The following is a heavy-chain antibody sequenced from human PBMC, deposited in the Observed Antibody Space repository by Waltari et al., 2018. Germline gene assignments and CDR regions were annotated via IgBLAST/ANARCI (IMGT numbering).Heavy chain of an antibody. Sequence: EVQLVESGGGLVQPGGSLRLSCAASGFTFSSHWMTWVRQAPGKGLEWWAKIKRDGSEKYYVDSVKGRFTISRDNAKNSLYLRMNTLRGEDTAVYYCAKGGCDSSWYWRDWGQGTLVTVSS. CDR3: AKGGCDSSWYWRD. D-gene: IGHD6-13*01. J-gene: IGHJ4*02. CDR1: GFTFSSHW. CDR2: IKRDGSEK. V-gene: IGHV3-7*01.